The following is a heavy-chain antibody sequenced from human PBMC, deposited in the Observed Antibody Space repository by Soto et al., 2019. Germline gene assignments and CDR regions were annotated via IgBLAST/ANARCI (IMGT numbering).Heavy chain of an antibody. V-gene: IGHV3-21*02. J-gene: IGHJ4*02. Sequence: EVQLVESGGGLVKPGGSLRLSCAASGFTFSTCSMNWVRQAPGKGLEWVSSINSSSSNIYYADSVKGRFTISRDNAKNSLYLQMNSLRADDTAVYYCARDNGYDAATLDYWGQGTLVTVSS. CDR1: GFTFSTCS. CDR3: ARDNGYDAATLDY. CDR2: INSSSSNI. D-gene: IGHD5-12*01.